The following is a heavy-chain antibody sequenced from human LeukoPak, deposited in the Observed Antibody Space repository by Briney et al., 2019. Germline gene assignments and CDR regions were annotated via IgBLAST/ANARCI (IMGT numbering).Heavy chain of an antibody. CDR1: GGSINDYY. CDR3: ARGYYDSGTYSGYFQH. CDR2: IYDSGST. J-gene: IGHJ1*01. D-gene: IGHD3-10*01. V-gene: IGHV4-59*01. Sequence: PETLSLTCTVSGGSINDYYWNWIREPPGKGLEWIGYIYDSGSTNYNPSLQSRVTISVDTSKTRFSLRLSSVTAADTAVYYCARGYYDSGTYSGYFQHWGQGTLVTVSS.